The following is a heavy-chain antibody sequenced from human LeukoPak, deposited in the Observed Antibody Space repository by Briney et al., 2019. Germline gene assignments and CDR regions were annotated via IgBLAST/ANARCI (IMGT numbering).Heavy chain of an antibody. CDR2: IRSKAYGRTT. V-gene: IGHV3-49*03. CDR1: GFTFGDYA. CDR3: TSRGWLQSDLDY. Sequence: GGPLRPSCTAPGFTFGDYAMSWFRQAPGKGLEWVGFIRSKAYGRTTEYAASVKARFTISRDDSKSIAYLQMNSPKTEHTALYYCTSRGWLQSDLDYWGQGTLVTVS. D-gene: IGHD5-24*01. J-gene: IGHJ4*02.